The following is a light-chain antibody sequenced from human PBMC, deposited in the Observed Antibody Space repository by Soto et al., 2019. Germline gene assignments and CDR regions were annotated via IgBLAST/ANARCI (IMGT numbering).Light chain of an antibody. V-gene: IGKV3-15*01. CDR1: QSVSSN. Sequence: EIVMTQSPATLSVSPGVRATLSCRASQSVSSNLAWYQQKPGQAPRLLIYGASTRATGIPARFSGSGSGTEFTLTLSSLQSEDFAVYYCQQYNNWPLTFGGGTKV. J-gene: IGKJ4*01. CDR2: GAS. CDR3: QQYNNWPLT.